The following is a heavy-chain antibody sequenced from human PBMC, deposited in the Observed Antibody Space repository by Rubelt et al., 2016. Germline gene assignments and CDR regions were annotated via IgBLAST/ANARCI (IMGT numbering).Heavy chain of an antibody. J-gene: IGHJ4*02. Sequence: EWVSAISGSGGSTYYADSVKGRFTISRDNSKNTLYLQMNSLRAEDTAVYYCAKTSGSYYLYYFDYWGQGTLVTVSS. CDR2: ISGSGGST. CDR3: AKTSGSYYLYYFDY. V-gene: IGHV3-23*01. D-gene: IGHD1-26*01.